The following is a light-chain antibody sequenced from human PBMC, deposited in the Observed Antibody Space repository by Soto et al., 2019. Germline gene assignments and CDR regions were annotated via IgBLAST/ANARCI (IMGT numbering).Light chain of an antibody. V-gene: IGKV3-15*01. CDR2: GAS. CDR3: QQYNNWPRT. Sequence: VMTQSPFTLSVSPGERATLSCRASQSVRSNLAWYQQKPGQAPRPLIYGASTRATGIPARFSGSGSGTEFTLTISSLQSEDFAVYYCQQYNNWPRTFGQGTK. J-gene: IGKJ1*01. CDR1: QSVRSN.